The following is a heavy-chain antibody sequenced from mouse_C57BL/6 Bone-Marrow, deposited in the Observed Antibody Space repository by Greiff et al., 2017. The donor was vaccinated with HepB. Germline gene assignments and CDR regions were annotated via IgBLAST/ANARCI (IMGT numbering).Heavy chain of an antibody. J-gene: IGHJ2*01. V-gene: IGHV1-55*01. Sequence: VKLVESGAELVKPGASVKMSCKASGYTFTSYWITWVKQRPGQGLEWIGDIYPGSGSTNYNEKFKSKATLTVDTSSSTAYMQLSSLTSEDSAVYYCARDDGYFLYYFDYWGQGTTLTVSS. CDR3: ARDDGYFLYYFDY. CDR2: IYPGSGST. D-gene: IGHD2-3*01. CDR1: GYTFTSYW.